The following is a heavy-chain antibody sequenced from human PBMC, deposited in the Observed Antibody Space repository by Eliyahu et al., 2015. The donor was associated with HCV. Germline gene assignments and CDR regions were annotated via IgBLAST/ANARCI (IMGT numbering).Heavy chain of an antibody. J-gene: IGHJ4*02. D-gene: IGHD2/OR15-2a*01. CDR2: XSGTGDST. CDR3: AKVGLRKIVPYY. V-gene: IGHV3-23*01. Sequence: EVQLLESGGGLVQPGGSXXLSCAAXXFTFSAXAMNXVRQAPGKGLEWVSGXSGTGDSTYYADSVKGRFTISRDNSKNTLFLQMNSLRAEDTAVYYCAKVGLRKIVPYYWGQGTLVTVSS. CDR1: XFTFSAXA.